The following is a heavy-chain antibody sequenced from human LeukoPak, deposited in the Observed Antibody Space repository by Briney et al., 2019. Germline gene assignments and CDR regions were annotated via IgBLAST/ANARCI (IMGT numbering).Heavy chain of an antibody. Sequence: GGSLRLSCAASRFTFSSYVMKWGLQVPAKRVQGVSSIITSSSYIYYAYSVKGRFTISIDKAKNSLYLQMNCLTAEDTAVYYGARAAWDPNYYSYTDVWGKGTTVTISS. CDR1: RFTFSSYV. V-gene: IGHV3-21*01. CDR2: IITSSSYI. CDR3: ARAAWDPNYYSYTDV. J-gene: IGHJ6*03. D-gene: IGHD1-26*01.